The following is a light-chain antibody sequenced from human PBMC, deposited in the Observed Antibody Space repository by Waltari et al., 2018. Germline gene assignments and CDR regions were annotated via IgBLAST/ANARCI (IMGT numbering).Light chain of an antibody. CDR3: QKYGSTPRP. J-gene: IGKJ4*01. CDR1: QSLSNNY. Sequence: EIVLTQSPGTLSLSPGERASLSCRASQSLSNNYVAWSQHKPGQAPRLLIFDASRRATGIPDRFNGSGSGTDFTLTISSLEPEDFAVYYCQKYGSTPRPFGGGTKVEIK. V-gene: IGKV3-20*01. CDR2: DAS.